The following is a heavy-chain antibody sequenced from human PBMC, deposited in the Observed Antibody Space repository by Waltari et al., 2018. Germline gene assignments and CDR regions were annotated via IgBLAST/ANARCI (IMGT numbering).Heavy chain of an antibody. V-gene: IGHV4-59*01. CDR1: GGSISSYY. CDR2: IYYSGST. D-gene: IGHD4-17*01. J-gene: IGHJ3*02. CDR3: ATHYYGDRDDAFDI. Sequence: QVQLQESGPGLVKPSETLSLTCTVSGGSISSYYWSWIRQPPGKGLEWIGYIYYSGSTNYNPSLKSRVTISVDTSKNQFSLKLSSVTAADTAVYYCATHYYGDRDDAFDIWGQGTMVTVSS.